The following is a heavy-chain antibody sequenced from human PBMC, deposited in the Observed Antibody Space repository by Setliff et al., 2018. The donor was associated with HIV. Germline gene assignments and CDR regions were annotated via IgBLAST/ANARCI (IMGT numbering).Heavy chain of an antibody. CDR2: IYHSGST. CDR1: GGSVSSGSYH. V-gene: IGHV4-39*07. CDR3: ARESRNDFWSGYYRTFDI. D-gene: IGHD3-3*01. Sequence: SETLSLTCTVSGGSVSSGSYHWGWIRQPPGKGLEWIGSIYHSGSTYYNPSLKSRVAISVDTSKNQFSLKLSSVTAADTAMYFCARESRNDFWSGYYRTFDIWGQGTMLTVSS. J-gene: IGHJ3*02.